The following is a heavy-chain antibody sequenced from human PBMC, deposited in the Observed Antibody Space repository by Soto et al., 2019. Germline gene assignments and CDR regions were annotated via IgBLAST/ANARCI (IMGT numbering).Heavy chain of an antibody. CDR3: ARSNWNDVSYFDY. V-gene: IGHV1-46*03. CDR1: GYSFTSHY. J-gene: IGHJ4*02. D-gene: IGHD1-1*01. CDR2: IYPGGTNI. Sequence: ASVKVSCKAIGYSFTSHYMHWVRQAPGQGLEWMGTIYPGGTNIAYAQKFQGRVTMTKDTSTTTVYMELNSLTSEDTAVYFCARSNWNDVSYFDYWGQGTLVTVSS.